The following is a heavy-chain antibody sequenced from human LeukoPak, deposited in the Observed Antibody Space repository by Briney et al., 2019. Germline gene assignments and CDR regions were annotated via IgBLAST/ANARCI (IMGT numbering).Heavy chain of an antibody. CDR3: AKDSSGFFDY. CDR1: GFSFSSYS. J-gene: IGHJ4*02. V-gene: IGHV3-21*01. CDR2: ISSSSSYI. Sequence: PGGSLRLSCAASGFSFSSYSMTWVRQGPGKGLEWVSSISSSSSYIYYADSVKGRFTISRDNAKNSLYLQMNSLRAEDTAVYYCAKDSSGFFDYWGQGTLVTVSS. D-gene: IGHD3-22*01.